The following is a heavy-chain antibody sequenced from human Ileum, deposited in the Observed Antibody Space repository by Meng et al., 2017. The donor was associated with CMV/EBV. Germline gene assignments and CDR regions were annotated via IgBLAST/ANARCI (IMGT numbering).Heavy chain of an antibody. V-gene: IGHV1-2*06. Sequence: CKASGDTFTDYYIHWVRQAPGQGLEWMGRVNLYSGAADYAQNFQGRVTMTWDASITTAYMDLAWLRSDDTAIYFCARGGERGHQTLDPWGQGALVTVSS. CDR3: ARGGERGHQTLDP. J-gene: IGHJ5*02. D-gene: IGHD1-1*01. CDR2: VNLYSGAA. CDR1: GDTFTDYY.